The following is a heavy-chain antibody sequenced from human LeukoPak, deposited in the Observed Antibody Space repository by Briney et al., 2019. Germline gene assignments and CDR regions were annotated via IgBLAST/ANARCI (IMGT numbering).Heavy chain of an antibody. V-gene: IGHV3-48*03. CDR3: ARGDPHADL. J-gene: IGHJ5*02. CDR1: GFDLSTYE. Sequence: GGSLRLSCAASGFDLSTYEMNWVRQAPGKGLEWIADITISGHTKNYTDSVKGRFTISRDNARTSLYLQMNSLRVEDTGVYYCARGDPHADLWGQGTLVTVSS. CDR2: ITISGHTK.